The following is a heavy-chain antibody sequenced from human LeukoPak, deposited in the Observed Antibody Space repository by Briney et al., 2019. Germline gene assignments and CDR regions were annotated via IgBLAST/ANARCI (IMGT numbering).Heavy chain of an antibody. Sequence: GGSLSLLCAASGFIFSSCAMSGVRQAPGEGVEGVSGIRGSGGSTYSADCVKTRFTIYRDNSPNTLYLQMNTLSAEDTAVSNCPKAGGGTYLGDFDYCGQGTLVTVSS. CDR2: IRGSGGST. D-gene: IGHD3-10*01. CDR1: GFIFSSCA. J-gene: IGHJ4*02. V-gene: IGHV3-23*01. CDR3: PKAGGGTYLGDFDY.